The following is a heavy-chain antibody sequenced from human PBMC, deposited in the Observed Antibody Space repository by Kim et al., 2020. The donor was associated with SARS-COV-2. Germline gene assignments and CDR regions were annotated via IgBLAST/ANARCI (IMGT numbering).Heavy chain of an antibody. J-gene: IGHJ5*02. V-gene: IGHV3-33*01. CDR3: ARDLSSSWVENWFDP. D-gene: IGHD6-13*01. CDR2: IWYDGSNK. Sequence: GGSLRLSCAASGFTFSSYDMHWVRQAPGKGLEWVAVIWYDGSNKYYADSVKGRFTISRDNSENTLYLQMNSLRAEDTAVYYCARDLSSSWVENWFDPWGQGTLVTVSS. CDR1: GFTFSSYD.